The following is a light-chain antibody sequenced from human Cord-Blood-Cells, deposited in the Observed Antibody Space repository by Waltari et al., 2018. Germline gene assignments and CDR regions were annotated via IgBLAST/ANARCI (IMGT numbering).Light chain of an antibody. CDR2: DAS. Sequence: QSALTQPASVSGSPGQSTTISCTRPSSDVGGYNYVPWYQQPPGTAPKLMLYDASHRPAGVAQLFPGSKSGNTASPTISGLQAEDEADYYCSSYTSSSTWVFGGGTKLTVL. CDR3: SSYTSSSTWV. V-gene: IGLV2-14*01. CDR1: SSDVGGYNY. J-gene: IGLJ3*02.